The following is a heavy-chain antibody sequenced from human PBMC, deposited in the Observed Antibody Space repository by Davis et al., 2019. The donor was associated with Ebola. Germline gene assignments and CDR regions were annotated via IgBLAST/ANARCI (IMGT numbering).Heavy chain of an antibody. CDR1: GFTFSSYA. V-gene: IGHV3-23*01. D-gene: IGHD3-3*01. CDR2: ISGSGGGGTT. J-gene: IGHJ4*02. CDR3: VPAEWLFSPIDY. Sequence: GESLKISCAASGFTFSSYAMSWVRQAPGKGLEWVSSISGSGGGGTTYYANFVEGQFGISRDNSKNTLYLQMSSLRAEDTAVYYCVPAEWLFSPIDYWGQGTLVTVSS.